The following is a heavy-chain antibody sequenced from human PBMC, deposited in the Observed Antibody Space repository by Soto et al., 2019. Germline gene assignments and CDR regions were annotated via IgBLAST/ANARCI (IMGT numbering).Heavy chain of an antibody. CDR3: ATSRDATSGGLDF. CDR2: INPNSGGT. V-gene: IGHV1-2*04. J-gene: IGHJ4*02. CDR1: GYTFTGYY. D-gene: IGHD2-15*01. Sequence: EASVKVSCKASGYTFTGYYMHWVRQAPGQGLEWMGWINPNSGGTNYAQNFQGWVTMTRDTSISTAYMDLSRLRSDDTAVYYCATSRDATSGGLDFWGQGTLVTVS.